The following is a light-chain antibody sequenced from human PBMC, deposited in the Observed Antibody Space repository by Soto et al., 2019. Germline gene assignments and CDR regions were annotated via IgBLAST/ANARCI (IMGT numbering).Light chain of an antibody. V-gene: IGKV3-20*01. CDR1: QSLGSSY. CDR3: LEYGSSPYT. Sequence: EIVLTQSPGTLSLSPGQRATLACRASQSLGSSYLAWYQQKPGQAPRLLIYGASNRATGIPDRFSGSVSGTDFKLTISRLETEDFVVYYCLEYGSSPYTFGQGTKLEI. J-gene: IGKJ2*01. CDR2: GAS.